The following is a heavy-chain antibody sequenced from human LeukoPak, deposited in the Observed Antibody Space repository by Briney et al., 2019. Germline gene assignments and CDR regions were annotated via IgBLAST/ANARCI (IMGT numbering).Heavy chain of an antibody. V-gene: IGHV4-59*01. D-gene: IGHD3-22*01. CDR3: ARGGRKYYYDSSGYYFDY. CDR2: IYYSGST. J-gene: IGHJ4*02. Sequence: SETLSLTCAVDGVSFSNYYWSWIRQPPGKGLEWIGYIYYSGSTNYNPSLKSRVTISVDTSKNQFSLKLSSVTAADTAVYYCARGGRKYYYDSSGYYFDYWGQGTLVTVSS. CDR1: GVSFSNYY.